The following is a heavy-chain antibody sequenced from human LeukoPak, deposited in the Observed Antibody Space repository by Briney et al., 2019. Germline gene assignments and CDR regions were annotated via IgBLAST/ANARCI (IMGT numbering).Heavy chain of an antibody. J-gene: IGHJ6*03. Sequence: SETLSLTCTVSGYSISSGYYWGWIRQPPGKGLEWIGSIYHSGSTYYNPSLKSRVTISVDTSKNQFSLKLSSVTAADTAVYYCARGLGTPYCYYYMDVWGKGTTVTVSS. CDR2: IYHSGST. D-gene: IGHD1-14*01. CDR1: GYSISSGYY. V-gene: IGHV4-38-2*02. CDR3: ARGLGTPYCYYYMDV.